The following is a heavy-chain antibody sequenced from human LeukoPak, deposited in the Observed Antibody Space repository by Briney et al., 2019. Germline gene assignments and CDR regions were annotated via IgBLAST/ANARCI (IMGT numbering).Heavy chain of an antibody. V-gene: IGHV5-51*01. CDR3: ARTKDYYGSGSYYNMPDY. Sequence: GESLKTSCKGSGYSFTSYWIGWVRQMPGKGLEWMGIIYPGDSDTRYSPSFQGQVTISADKSISTAYLQWSSLKASDTAMYYCARTKDYYGSGSYYNMPDYWGQGTLVTVSS. D-gene: IGHD3-10*01. CDR2: IYPGDSDT. J-gene: IGHJ4*02. CDR1: GYSFTSYW.